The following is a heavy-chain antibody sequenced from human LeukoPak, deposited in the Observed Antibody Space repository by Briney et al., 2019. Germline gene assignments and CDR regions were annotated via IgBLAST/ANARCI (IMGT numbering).Heavy chain of an antibody. V-gene: IGHV4-39*07. CDR3: ARGRGGIAARPISYYFDY. D-gene: IGHD6-6*01. CDR1: GGSISSSSYY. CDR2: IYHSGST. J-gene: IGHJ4*02. Sequence: PSETLSLTCAVSGGSISSSSYYWGWIRQPRGKGLGWIGSIYHSGSTYYNPSLKSRVTISVDTSKNQFSLKLSSVTAAGTAVYYCARGRGGIAARPISYYFDYWGQGTLVTVSS.